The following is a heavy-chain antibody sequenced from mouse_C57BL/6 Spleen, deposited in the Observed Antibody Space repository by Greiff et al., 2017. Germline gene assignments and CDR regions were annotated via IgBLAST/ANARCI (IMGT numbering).Heavy chain of an antibody. Sequence: VQLQQSGAELARPGASVKMSCKASGYTFTSYTMHWVNQRPGQGLEWIGYINPSSGYTKYNQKFKDKATLTADKSSSTAYMQLSSLTSEDSAVYYCARWLLRGYFDYWGQGTTLTVSS. D-gene: IGHD2-3*01. CDR3: ARWLLRGYFDY. V-gene: IGHV1-4*01. J-gene: IGHJ2*01. CDR1: GYTFTSYT. CDR2: INPSSGYT.